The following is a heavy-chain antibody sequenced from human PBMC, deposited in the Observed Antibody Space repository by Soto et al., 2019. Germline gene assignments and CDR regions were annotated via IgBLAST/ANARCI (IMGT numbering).Heavy chain of an antibody. CDR2: IYPGDSDT. CDR3: AIAYYYDSSGYYYFDY. CDR1: GYSFTSYW. J-gene: IGHJ4*02. V-gene: IGHV5-51*01. D-gene: IGHD3-22*01. Sequence: GESLKISCKGSGYSFTSYWIGWVRQMPGKGLEWMGIIYPGDSDTRYSLSFQGQVTISADKSISTAYLQWSSLKASDTAMYYCAIAYYYDSSGYYYFDYWGQGTLVTVSS.